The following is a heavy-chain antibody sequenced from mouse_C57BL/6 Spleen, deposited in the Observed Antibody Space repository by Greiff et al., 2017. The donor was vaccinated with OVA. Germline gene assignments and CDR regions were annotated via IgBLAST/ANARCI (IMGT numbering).Heavy chain of an antibody. V-gene: IGHV1-81*01. CDR3: AREGYDGYSFAY. Sequence: VQGVESGAELARPGASVKLSCKASGYTFTSYGISWVKQRTGQGLEWIGEIYPRSGNTYYNEKFKGKATLTADKSSSTAYMELRSLTSEDSAVYFCAREGYDGYSFAYWGQGTLVTVSA. CDR1: GYTFTSYG. J-gene: IGHJ3*01. CDR2: IYPRSGNT. D-gene: IGHD2-3*01.